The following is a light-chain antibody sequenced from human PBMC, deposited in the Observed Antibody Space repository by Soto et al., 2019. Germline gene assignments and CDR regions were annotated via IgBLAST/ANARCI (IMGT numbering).Light chain of an antibody. CDR2: AAS. CDR1: QGVSSH. J-gene: IGKJ4*01. Sequence: DIELTQSPGTVSLSTGERATLSCRASQGVSSHLAWFQQRPGQAPTHLIHAASSRPPGLPARFRGRGSGTDVSPPTISLDPQEFFPSYCHQYGNSPPRTFGGGTKVDI. CDR3: HQYGNSPPRT. V-gene: IGKV3-20*01.